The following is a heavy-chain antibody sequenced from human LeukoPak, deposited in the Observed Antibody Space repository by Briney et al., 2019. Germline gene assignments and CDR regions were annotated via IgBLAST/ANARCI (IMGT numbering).Heavy chain of an antibody. Sequence: GGSLRLSCAASGFTFSTFAMTWVRQAPGKGLEWVSTISGSGGSTYYADSVKGRFTISRDNSKNTLYLQMNSLRADDTAVYYCAKTMGAIDHDYWGQGTLVTVSS. D-gene: IGHD1-26*01. V-gene: IGHV3-23*01. J-gene: IGHJ4*02. CDR3: AKTMGAIDHDY. CDR1: GFTFSTFA. CDR2: ISGSGGST.